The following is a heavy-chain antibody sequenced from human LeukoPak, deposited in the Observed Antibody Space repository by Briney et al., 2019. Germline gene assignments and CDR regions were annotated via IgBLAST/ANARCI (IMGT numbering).Heavy chain of an antibody. J-gene: IGHJ3*02. CDR1: GFTFSSHW. Sequence: GGSLRLSCAASGFTFSSHWMSWVRQAAGKGLEWVAKIKEDGSGKYYVDSVKGRFTISRDNAKNSLYLQMNSLRVEDTAVYYCAWDDHWAFNIWGQGTMVTVSP. CDR2: IKEDGSGK. CDR3: AWDDHWAFNI. V-gene: IGHV3-7*01. D-gene: IGHD1-1*01.